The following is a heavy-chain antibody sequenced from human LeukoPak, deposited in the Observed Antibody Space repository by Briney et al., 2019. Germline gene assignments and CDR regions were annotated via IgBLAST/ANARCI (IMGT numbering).Heavy chain of an antibody. D-gene: IGHD3-10*01. V-gene: IGHV1-2*02. CDR2: INHNSGGT. J-gene: IGHJ4*02. CDR1: VYTFTRYY. Sequence: ASVTVSFKASVYTFTRYYMHWVRQAPGQGLAGMGWINHNSGGTNYPQKFHGRVTMPTDTSITTAYMELNRLRSDDTAVYYCARDRDYGSGIFDYWGQGTLVTVSS. CDR3: ARDRDYGSGIFDY.